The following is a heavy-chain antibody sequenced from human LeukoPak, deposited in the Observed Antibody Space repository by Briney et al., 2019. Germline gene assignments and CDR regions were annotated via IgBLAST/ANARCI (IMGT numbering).Heavy chain of an antibody. CDR1: GYTFTSYD. D-gene: IGHD6-13*01. J-gene: IGHJ5*02. Sequence: ASVKVSCKASGYTFTSYDINWVRQAPGQGLEWMGIINPSGGSTSYAQKFQGRVTMTRDMSTSTVYMELSSLRSGDTAVYYCARVSVAEDNNWFDPWGQGTLVTVSS. CDR3: ARVSVAEDNNWFDP. V-gene: IGHV1-46*01. CDR2: INPSGGST.